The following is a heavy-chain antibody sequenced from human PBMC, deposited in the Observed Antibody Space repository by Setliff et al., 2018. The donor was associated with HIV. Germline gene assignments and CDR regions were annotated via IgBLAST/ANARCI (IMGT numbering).Heavy chain of an antibody. D-gene: IGHD2-8*02. Sequence: ASVKVSCKASGYTVTSYDINWVRQATGQGLEWMGWMNPNSGNTGYAQKFQGRITMTRNTSISTAYMELSSLRSEDTAVYYCARRITGLDAFDICGQGTMVTVSS. CDR2: MNPNSGNT. J-gene: IGHJ3*02. CDR1: GYTVTSYD. CDR3: ARRITGLDAFDI. V-gene: IGHV1-8*02.